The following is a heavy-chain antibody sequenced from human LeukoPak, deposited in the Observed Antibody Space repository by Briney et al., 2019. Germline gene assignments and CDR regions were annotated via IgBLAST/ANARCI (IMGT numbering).Heavy chain of an antibody. D-gene: IGHD2-15*01. Sequence: SETLSLTCAVYGGSFSGYYWSWIRQPPGKGLEWIGEINHSGSTNYNPSLKSRVTISVDTSKNQFSLKLSSVTAADTAVYYCARGIGYCSGGSCRRGFDPWGQGTLVTVSS. V-gene: IGHV4-34*01. J-gene: IGHJ5*02. CDR1: GGSFSGYY. CDR3: ARGIGYCSGGSCRRGFDP. CDR2: INHSGST.